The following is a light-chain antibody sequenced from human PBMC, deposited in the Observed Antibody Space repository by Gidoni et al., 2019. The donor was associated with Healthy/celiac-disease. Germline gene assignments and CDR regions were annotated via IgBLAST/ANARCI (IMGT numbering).Light chain of an antibody. CDR1: QRVSSSY. CDR3: QQYGSSPTWT. J-gene: IGKJ1*01. CDR2: GAS. Sequence: EIVLTQSPGTLSLSPGERATLSCRASQRVSSSYLAWYQQKPGQAPRLRIYGASSRATGIPDRFSGSGSGTDFTLTISRLEPEDFAVYYCQQYGSSPTWTFGQGTKVEIK. V-gene: IGKV3-20*01.